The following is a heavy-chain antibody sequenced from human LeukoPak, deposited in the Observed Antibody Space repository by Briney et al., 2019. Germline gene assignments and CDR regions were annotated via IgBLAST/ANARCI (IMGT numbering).Heavy chain of an antibody. CDR1: RFTFSTYW. V-gene: IGHV3-21*01. Sequence: GGSLRLSCAASRFTFSTYWMHWVRQAPGKGLEWVSSISSSSSYIYYADSVKGRFTISRDNAKNSLYLQMNSLRAEDTAVYYCASVYSSSHPGDWGQGTLVTVSS. J-gene: IGHJ4*02. CDR2: ISSSSSYI. D-gene: IGHD6-13*01. CDR3: ASVYSSSHPGD.